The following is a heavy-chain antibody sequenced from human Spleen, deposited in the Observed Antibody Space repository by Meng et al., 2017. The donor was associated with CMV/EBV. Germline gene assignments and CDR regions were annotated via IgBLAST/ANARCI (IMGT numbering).Heavy chain of an antibody. Sequence: GGSLRLSCAASRFTFSSYGMHWVRQAPGKGLEWVAFIRYDGSNKYYADSVKGRFTISRDNSKNTLYLQMNRLRAEDTAVYYCVGQLELRISYYGMDVWGQGTTVTVSS. CDR1: RFTFSSYG. D-gene: IGHD1-7*01. CDR2: IRYDGSNK. J-gene: IGHJ6*02. CDR3: VGQLELRISYYGMDV. V-gene: IGHV3-30*02.